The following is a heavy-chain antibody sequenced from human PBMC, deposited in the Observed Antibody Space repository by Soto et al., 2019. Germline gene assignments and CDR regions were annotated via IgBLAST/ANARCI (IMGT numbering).Heavy chain of an antibody. Sequence: EVQLLESGGGLVQPGGSLRLSCAASGFTFSSYAMSWVRQAPGKGLEWVSAISGSGGSTYYADSVKGRFTISRDNSKNTLYLQMNSLRAEDTAVYYCAKDRNDYGGYSTYFDYWGQGTLVTVSS. J-gene: IGHJ4*02. CDR2: ISGSGGST. V-gene: IGHV3-23*01. D-gene: IGHD4-17*01. CDR3: AKDRNDYGGYSTYFDY. CDR1: GFTFSSYA.